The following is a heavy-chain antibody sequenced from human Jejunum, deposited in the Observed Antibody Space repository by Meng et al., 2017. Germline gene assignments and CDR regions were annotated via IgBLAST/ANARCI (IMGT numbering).Heavy chain of an antibody. Sequence: VRPQAPGPELVKPSQPLALPCTVSGGSINSGDYYWTWIRQHPGKGLEWIGYIYYSGTTYYNPSLKSLLIISLDTSKNQFSLKLTSATAADTAVYYCASADCRGGICRFDDWGQGALVTVSS. J-gene: IGHJ4*02. D-gene: IGHD2-15*01. CDR1: GGSINSGDYY. V-gene: IGHV4-31*01. CDR3: ASADCRGGICRFDD. CDR2: IYYSGTT.